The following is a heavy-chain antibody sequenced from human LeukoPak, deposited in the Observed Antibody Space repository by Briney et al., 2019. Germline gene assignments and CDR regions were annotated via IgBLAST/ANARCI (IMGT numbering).Heavy chain of an antibody. Sequence: GASVKVSCKASGGTFSSYAISWVRQAPGQGLEWMGGIIPIFGTANYAQKFQGRVTITADKSTSTAYMELSSLRSEDTAVYYCASRYSSSLWYFDYWGQGTLVTVSS. V-gene: IGHV1-69*06. CDR1: GGTFSSYA. J-gene: IGHJ4*02. CDR2: IIPIFGTA. D-gene: IGHD6-13*01. CDR3: ASRYSSSLWYFDY.